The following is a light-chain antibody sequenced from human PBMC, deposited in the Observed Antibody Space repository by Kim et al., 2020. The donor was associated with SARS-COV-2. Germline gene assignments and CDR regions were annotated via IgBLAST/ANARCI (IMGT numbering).Light chain of an antibody. CDR2: QDT. CDR3: QAWDSRTVV. Sequence: SYELTQPPSVSVSPGQTASITCSGDELGNKYACWYQQTPGQSPVLVIYQDTKRPSGIPERFSGSNSGNTATLTISGTQAMDEGDYYCQAWDSRTVVFGGG. CDR1: ELGNKY. J-gene: IGLJ2*01. V-gene: IGLV3-1*01.